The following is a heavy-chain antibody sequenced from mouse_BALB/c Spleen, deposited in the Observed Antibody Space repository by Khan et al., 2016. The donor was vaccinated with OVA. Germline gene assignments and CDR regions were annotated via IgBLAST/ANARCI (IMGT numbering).Heavy chain of an antibody. CDR3: SRGNYFGYYFDY. J-gene: IGHJ2*01. Sequence: EVKLLESGPGLVKPSQSLSLTCAVTGYSITSNYAWYWLRQLPGNKLEWMGYISYSDSTSYNPSLKSRFSITRNTSQNQFFLQLNSLTTEDTATXYCSRGNYFGYYFDYWGQGTTLTVSS. CDR1: GYSITSNYA. V-gene: IGHV3-2*02. D-gene: IGHD1-1*01. CDR2: ISYSDST.